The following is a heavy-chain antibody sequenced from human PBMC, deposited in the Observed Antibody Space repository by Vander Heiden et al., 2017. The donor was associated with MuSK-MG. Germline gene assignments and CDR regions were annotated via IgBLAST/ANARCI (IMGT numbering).Heavy chain of an antibody. CDR2: MSYDGNTE. Sequence: QVQLVESGGGVVQPGTSLRLRCTASGFTFRNRTVHWVRQAPGKGLDWVAVMSYDGNTEYYADSVEGRFTISRDKSKNTLYLQMNGLEVEDTGVYYCVREEAHGSSWSFDFWGQVALVTVSS. D-gene: IGHD6-13*01. CDR3: VREEAHGSSWSFDF. CDR1: GFTFRNRT. V-gene: IGHV3-30-3*01. J-gene: IGHJ4*02.